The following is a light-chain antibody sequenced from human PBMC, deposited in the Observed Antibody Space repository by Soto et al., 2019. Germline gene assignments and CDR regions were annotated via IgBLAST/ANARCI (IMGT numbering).Light chain of an antibody. CDR2: NNN. CDR3: AAWDDSLNGPL. Sequence: QPVLTQPPSASGTPGQRVTISCSGSSSNIASNTVNWYQQLPGTAPKLLIYNNNHRPSGVLDRFSGSKSGTSASLAISGLQSEDEADYYCAAWDDSLNGPLFGGGTSSPS. CDR1: SSNIASNT. V-gene: IGLV1-44*01. J-gene: IGLJ2*01.